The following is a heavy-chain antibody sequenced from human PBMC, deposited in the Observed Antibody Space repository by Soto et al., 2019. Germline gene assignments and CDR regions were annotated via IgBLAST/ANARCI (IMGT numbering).Heavy chain of an antibody. J-gene: IGHJ5*02. Sequence: QVQLQQWGAGLLKPSETLSLTCAVYGGSFSGYYWSWIRQPPGKGLEWIGEINHSGSTNYNPSLKSAVTLAVDTSKNQFSLKLSSVTAADTAVYYCARAGMVRGVIIRSGYGYGYSWFDPWGQGTLVTVSS. D-gene: IGHD3-10*01. CDR1: GGSFSGYY. CDR2: INHSGST. CDR3: ARAGMVRGVIIRSGYGYGYSWFDP. V-gene: IGHV4-34*01.